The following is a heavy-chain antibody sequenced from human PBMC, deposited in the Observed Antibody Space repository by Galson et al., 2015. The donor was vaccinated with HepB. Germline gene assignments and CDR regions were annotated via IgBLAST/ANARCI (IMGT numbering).Heavy chain of an antibody. CDR1: GFTFSSYW. Sequence: SLRLSCAASGFTFSSYWMSWVRQAPGKGLEWVANIKQDGSEKYYVDSVKGRFTISRDNAKNSLYLQMNSLRAEDTAVYYCARGFHYGDPYYFDYWGQGTLVTVSS. CDR2: IKQDGSEK. V-gene: IGHV3-7*01. CDR3: ARGFHYGDPYYFDY. J-gene: IGHJ4*02. D-gene: IGHD4-17*01.